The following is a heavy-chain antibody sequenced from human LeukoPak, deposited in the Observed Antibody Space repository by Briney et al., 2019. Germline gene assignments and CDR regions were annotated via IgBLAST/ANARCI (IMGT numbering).Heavy chain of an antibody. CDR1: GGSFSGYY. CDR3: ARASSGYYYLYYCYGMDV. J-gene: IGHJ6*02. Sequence: PSETLSLTCAVYGGSFSGYYWSWIRQPPGKGLECIGEINHSGSTNYKQSLKSRVTISVDTSKNQFSLKLSSVTAADTAVYYCARASSGYYYLYYCYGMDVWGQGTTVTVSS. D-gene: IGHD3-22*01. CDR2: INHSGST. V-gene: IGHV4-34*01.